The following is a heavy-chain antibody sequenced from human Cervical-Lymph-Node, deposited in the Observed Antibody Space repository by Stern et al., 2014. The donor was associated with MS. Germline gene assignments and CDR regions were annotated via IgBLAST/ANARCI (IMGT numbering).Heavy chain of an antibody. D-gene: IGHD3-10*01. Sequence: QVQLVESGPGLVKPWETLTLSCIASGDSVISSTYTWGRMRQCPGQGLVWIGSLFYSGSAYYDPSFESRVTMSVDASMRQFSLTLCSVSVADTAVYYCARDPLQDGGLFDTWGQGAHVTVSS. CDR3: ARDPLQDGGLFDT. J-gene: IGHJ5*02. CDR1: GDSVISSTYT. CDR2: LFYSGSA. V-gene: IGHV4-39*01.